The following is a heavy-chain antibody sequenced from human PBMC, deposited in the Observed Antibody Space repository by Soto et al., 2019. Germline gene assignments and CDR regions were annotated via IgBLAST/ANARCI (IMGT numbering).Heavy chain of an antibody. CDR1: GGSISSYY. J-gene: IGHJ6*02. CDR3: ARDVGMATRTPHYYYYGMDV. Sequence: QVQLQESGPGLVKPSETLSLTCTVSGGSISSYYWSWIRQPPGKGLEWIGYIYYSGSTNYNPSLKSRVTISVDTSKNQFSLKLSSVTAADTAVYYCARDVGMATRTPHYYYYGMDVWGQGTTVTVSS. D-gene: IGHD5-12*01. CDR2: IYYSGST. V-gene: IGHV4-59*01.